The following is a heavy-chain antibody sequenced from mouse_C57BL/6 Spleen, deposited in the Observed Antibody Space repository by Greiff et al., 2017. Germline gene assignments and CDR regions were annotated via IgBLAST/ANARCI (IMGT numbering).Heavy chain of an antibody. Sequence: QVQLQQPGAELVMPGASVKLSCKASGYTFTSYWMHWVKQRPGQGLEWIGEIDPSDSYTNYNQKFKGKSTLTVDKSSSTAYMQLSSLTSEDSAVYYCARSYSSGYPVDYWGQGTTLTVSS. CDR2: IDPSDSYT. J-gene: IGHJ2*01. D-gene: IGHD3-2*02. CDR3: ARSYSSGYPVDY. V-gene: IGHV1-69*01. CDR1: GYTFTSYW.